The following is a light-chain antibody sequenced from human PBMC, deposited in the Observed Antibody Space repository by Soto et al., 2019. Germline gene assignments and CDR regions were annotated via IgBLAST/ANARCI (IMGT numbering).Light chain of an antibody. J-gene: IGKJ3*01. Sequence: DIQMTQLPSSMSASVGERVTITCRASQGISRWLAWYHQKPGKAPNLLIYSSSTLHSWVPSRFSGSGSVTDFTLTISSLQPEDFGTYYCQQANSFPLSFGPGTKLDMK. V-gene: IGKV1-12*01. CDR2: SSS. CDR3: QQANSFPLS. CDR1: QGISRW.